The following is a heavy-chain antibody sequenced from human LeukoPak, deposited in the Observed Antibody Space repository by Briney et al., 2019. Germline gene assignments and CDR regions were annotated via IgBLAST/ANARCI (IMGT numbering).Heavy chain of an antibody. V-gene: IGHV3-23*01. CDR2: ITAAGDST. CDR3: AKLTRSLSNAFDI. D-gene: IGHD2/OR15-2a*01. J-gene: IGHJ3*02. Sequence: GGSLRLSCAASGFTFSSYVMSWVRQAPGKGLEWVSIITAAGDSTYYADSVKGRFTISRDNSKNTLYLQMNSLRAEDTAVYYCAKLTRSLSNAFDIWGQGTMVTVSS. CDR1: GFTFSSYV.